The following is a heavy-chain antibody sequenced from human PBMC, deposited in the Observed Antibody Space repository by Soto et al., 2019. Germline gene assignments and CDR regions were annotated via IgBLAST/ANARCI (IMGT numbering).Heavy chain of an antibody. D-gene: IGHD6-13*01. CDR1: GFTFSSYW. CDR2: IKQDGSEK. V-gene: IGHV3-7*05. Sequence: GGSLRLSCAASGFTFSSYWMSWVRQAPGKGLEWVANIKQDGSEKYYVDSVKGRFTISRDNAKNSLYLQMNSLRAEDTAVYYCARGYSSSWGSRYYGMDVWGQGTTVTVSS. J-gene: IGHJ6*02. CDR3: ARGYSSSWGSRYYGMDV.